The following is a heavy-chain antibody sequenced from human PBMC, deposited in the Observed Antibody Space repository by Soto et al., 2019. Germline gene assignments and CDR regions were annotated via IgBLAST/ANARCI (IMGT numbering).Heavy chain of an antibody. CDR1: GGSISSGGDS. D-gene: IGHD4-17*01. V-gene: IGHV4-30-2*01. CDR3: ARFASYGDYLSWFDP. Sequence: QLQLQESGSGLVKPSQTLSLTCAVSGGSISSGGDSWSWIRQPPGKGLEWIGYIYHSGSTYYNPSLKSRVTISVDRSKNQFSLKLSSVTAADTAVYYCARFASYGDYLSWFDPWGQGTLVTVSS. J-gene: IGHJ5*02. CDR2: IYHSGST.